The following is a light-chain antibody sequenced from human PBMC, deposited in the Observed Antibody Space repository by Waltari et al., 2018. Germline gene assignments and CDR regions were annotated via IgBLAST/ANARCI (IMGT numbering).Light chain of an antibody. J-gene: IGLJ3*02. Sequence: QSVLTQPPSASGTPGQRVTISCSGSSSNIGSNTVNWYQQLPGTAPKVLIYSNKQRPSGVPDRFSGAKSGTSASLAISGLQSEDEADYYCAAWDDSLNGPVFGGGTKLTVL. CDR2: SNK. V-gene: IGLV1-44*01. CDR1: SSNIGSNT. CDR3: AAWDDSLNGPV.